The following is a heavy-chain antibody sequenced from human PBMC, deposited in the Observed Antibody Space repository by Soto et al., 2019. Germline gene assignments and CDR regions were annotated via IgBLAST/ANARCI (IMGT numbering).Heavy chain of an antibody. CDR3: ARADYYDSSGFYYDC. D-gene: IGHD3-22*01. V-gene: IGHV1-46*01. Sequence: QVQLVQSGAEVKKPGASVKVSCKASGYIFTNHYIHLVRQAPGQGLEWMGIINPSGGSTNYLQKFQGRITMTRDTSTSTVYMELSSLRSADTAVYFCARADYYDSSGFYYDCWGQGTLVTVSS. CDR1: GYIFTNHY. CDR2: INPSGGST. J-gene: IGHJ4*02.